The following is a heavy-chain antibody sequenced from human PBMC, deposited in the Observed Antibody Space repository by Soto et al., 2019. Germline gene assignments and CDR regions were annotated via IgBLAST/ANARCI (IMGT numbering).Heavy chain of an antibody. CDR1: GGSFSGYY. V-gene: IGHV4-34*01. Sequence: QVQLQQWGAGLLKPSETLSLTCAVCGGSFSGYYCSWIRQPPGKGLEWIGEINHSGSTNYNPSLKRRVTISVDTSKNQFSLKLSSVTAADTAVYYCASGRYFDYWGQGTLVTVSS. CDR3: ASGRYFDY. J-gene: IGHJ4*02. CDR2: INHSGST.